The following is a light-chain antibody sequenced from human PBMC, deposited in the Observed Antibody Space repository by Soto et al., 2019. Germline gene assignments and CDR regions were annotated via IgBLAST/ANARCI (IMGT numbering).Light chain of an antibody. CDR2: SHI. CDR1: SSNIGSNT. V-gene: IGLV1-44*01. J-gene: IGLJ1*01. Sequence: QSVLAQPPSVSGTPGQRVTISSSGSSSNIGSNTVSWFQQLPGTAPKLLIYSHIQRPSGVPDRFSGSKSGTSAYLAINGLQSEDDADYYGAAWDDSLTGYVFGTGTKLTVL. CDR3: AAWDDSLTGYV.